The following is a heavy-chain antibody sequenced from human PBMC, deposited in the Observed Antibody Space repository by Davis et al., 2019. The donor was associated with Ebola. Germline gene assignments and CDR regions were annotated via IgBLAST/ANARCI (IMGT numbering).Heavy chain of an antibody. D-gene: IGHD3-22*01. CDR1: GYSFTSYW. CDR2: IYPGDSDT. CDR3: ARHSRYYDSSGPRFDP. Sequence: GESLKISCKGSGYSFTSYWIGWVRQMPGKGLEWMGIIYPGDSDTRYSPSFQGQVTISADKSISTAYLQWSSLKASDTAMYYCARHSRYYDSSGPRFDPWGQGTLVTVSS. J-gene: IGHJ5*02. V-gene: IGHV5-51*01.